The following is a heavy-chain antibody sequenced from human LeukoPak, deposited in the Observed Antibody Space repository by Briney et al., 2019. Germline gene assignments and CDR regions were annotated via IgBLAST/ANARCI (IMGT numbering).Heavy chain of an antibody. CDR1: GRSISSYY. J-gene: IGHJ4*02. Sequence: PSDTLSLTCTVSGRSISSYYWSWIRQPPGKALEWIGYIYYRGSTNYNPSLKSRVTISVDTSKNQFPLKLSSVTAADTAVYYCARGAYCTNGVCYNDYWGQGTLVTVSS. V-gene: IGHV4-59*07. CDR2: IYYRGST. D-gene: IGHD2-8*01. CDR3: ARGAYCTNGVCYNDY.